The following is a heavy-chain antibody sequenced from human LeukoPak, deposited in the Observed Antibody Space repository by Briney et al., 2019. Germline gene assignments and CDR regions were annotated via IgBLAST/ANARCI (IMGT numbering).Heavy chain of an antibody. CDR1: AFTFSIYG. CDR3: ARDPYDILSGPYFDH. D-gene: IGHD3-9*01. Sequence: PGRSLRLSCAVSAFTFSIYGMHWVRQAPGKGLEWVAAVSYDGRNKYFTESVKGRFTISRDNSKNTLYLQMNSLRAEDTAVYYCARDPYDILSGPYFDHWGQGTMVTVSS. V-gene: IGHV3-30*03. J-gene: IGHJ4*02. CDR2: VSYDGRNK.